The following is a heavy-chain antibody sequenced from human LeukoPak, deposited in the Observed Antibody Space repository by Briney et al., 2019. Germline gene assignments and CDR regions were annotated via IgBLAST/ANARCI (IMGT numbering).Heavy chain of an antibody. CDR3: ARGRVMVRGPLDY. V-gene: IGHV4-34*01. Sequence: PGGSLRLSCAASGFTFSSYAMSWVRQPPGKGLEWIGEINHSGSTNYNPSLKSRVTISVDTSKNQFSLKLSSVTAADTAVYYCARGRVMVRGPLDYWGQGTLATVSS. J-gene: IGHJ4*02. CDR2: INHSGST. CDR1: GFTFSSYA. D-gene: IGHD3-10*01.